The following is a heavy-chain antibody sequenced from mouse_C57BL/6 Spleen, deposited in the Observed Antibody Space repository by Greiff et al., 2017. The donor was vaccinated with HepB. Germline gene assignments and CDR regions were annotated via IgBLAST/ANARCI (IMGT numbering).Heavy chain of an antibody. Sequence: VMLVESGGGLVKPGGSLKLSCAASGFTFSSYAMSWVRQTPEKRLEWVATISDGGSYTYYPDNVKGRFTISRDNAKNNLYLQMSHLKSEDTAMYYCAREGLRRNYFDYWGQGTTLTVSS. J-gene: IGHJ2*01. D-gene: IGHD2-2*01. V-gene: IGHV5-4*01. CDR3: AREGLRRNYFDY. CDR1: GFTFSSYA. CDR2: ISDGGSYT.